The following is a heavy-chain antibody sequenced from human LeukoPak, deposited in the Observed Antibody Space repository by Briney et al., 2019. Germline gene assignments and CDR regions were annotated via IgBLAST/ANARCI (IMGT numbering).Heavy chain of an antibody. CDR2: INPNSGGT. D-gene: IGHD2-2*01. CDR1: GYTFTGYY. Sequence: GASVKVSCKASGYTFTGYYMHWVRQAPGQGLEWMGWINPNSGGTNYAQKFQGRVTMTRDTSISTAYMELSRLRSDDTAVYYCARGPHVVVPAANWFDPWGQGTLVTVSS. CDR3: ARGPHVVVPAANWFDP. J-gene: IGHJ5*02. V-gene: IGHV1-2*02.